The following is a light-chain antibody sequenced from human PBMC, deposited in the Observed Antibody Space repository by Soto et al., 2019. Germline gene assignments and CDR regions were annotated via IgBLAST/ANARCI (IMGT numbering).Light chain of an antibody. CDR2: AAS. Sequence: DIQMTQSPSSLSASVGDRVTITCRASQDISNSLAWYQQKPGKVPKLVIYAASTLQSGVPSRFSGSGYGTDFTLTISSLQPEDVATYYCQRYKNAPPLFTFGPGTKVEIK. CDR3: QRYKNAPPLFT. V-gene: IGKV1-27*01. CDR1: QDISNS. J-gene: IGKJ3*01.